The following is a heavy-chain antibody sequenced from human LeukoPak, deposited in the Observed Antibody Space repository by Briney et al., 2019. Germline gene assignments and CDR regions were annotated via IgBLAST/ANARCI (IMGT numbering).Heavy chain of an antibody. CDR1: GGSISSYY. Sequence: SETLSLTCTVSGGSISSYYWSWIRQPPGKGLEWIGYIYYSGSTNYNPSLKSRVTISVDTSKNQFSLKLSSVTAADTAVYYCARGRPRTPNWFDPWGQGTLVTVSS. CDR2: IYYSGST. D-gene: IGHD1-14*01. V-gene: IGHV4-59*08. CDR3: ARGRPRTPNWFDP. J-gene: IGHJ5*02.